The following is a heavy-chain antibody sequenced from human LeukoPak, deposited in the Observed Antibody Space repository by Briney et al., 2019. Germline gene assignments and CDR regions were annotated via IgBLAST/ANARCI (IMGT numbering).Heavy chain of an antibody. J-gene: IGHJ6*02. V-gene: IGHV3-43*02. D-gene: IGHD5-18*01. CDR1: GFTFVVDA. CDR3: ARDTEGYIYGYYYCGMDV. Sequence: GRSLRLSWAASGFTFVVDAMHSAGQAAGKGLEWDSLISGDSNSTFDADSVKGRFTISRDNSKNSLYLQMNSLRNDDTALYYCARDTEGYIYGYYYCGMDVWGQGPTVTVSS. CDR2: ISGDSNST.